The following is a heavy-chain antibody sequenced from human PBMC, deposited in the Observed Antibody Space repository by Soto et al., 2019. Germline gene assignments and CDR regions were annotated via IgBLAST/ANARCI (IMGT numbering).Heavy chain of an antibody. CDR2: IGTSGTPT. V-gene: IGHV3-23*01. Sequence: GGSLRLSCIASGFTFRNYAMAWVRQAPGEDLEWVSAIGTSGTPTLYADSVKSRFSISRDDSRNTVSLQMNSLGVEDTATYYCTRILWSSRRDALDIWGQGTTVTSP. J-gene: IGHJ6*02. D-gene: IGHD2-21*01. CDR3: TRILWSSRRDALDI. CDR1: GFTFRNYA.